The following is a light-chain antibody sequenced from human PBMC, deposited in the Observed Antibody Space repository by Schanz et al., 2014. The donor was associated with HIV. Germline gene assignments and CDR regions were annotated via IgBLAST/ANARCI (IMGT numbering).Light chain of an antibody. CDR2: EVS. Sequence: QSVLTPPASVSGSPGQSITISCTGTSSDVGSYNLLPWYQQHPGKAPKLIIYEVSKRPSGVSNRFSGSKSGNTASLTISGLQAEDEADYYCCSYAGSSTHVFGTGTKLTVL. J-gene: IGLJ1*01. CDR1: SSDVGSYNL. CDR3: CSYAGSSTHV. V-gene: IGLV2-23*02.